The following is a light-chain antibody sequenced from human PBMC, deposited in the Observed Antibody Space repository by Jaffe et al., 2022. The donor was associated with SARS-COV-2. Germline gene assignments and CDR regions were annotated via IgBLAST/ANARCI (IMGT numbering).Light chain of an antibody. CDR3: QQYGSFPYT. V-gene: IGKV3-20*01. CDR1: QSVSSNY. J-gene: IGKJ2*01. Sequence: EIVLTQSPGTLSLSPGERATLSCRASQSVSSNYLAWYQQKPGQAPRLLIYGASSRATGIPDRFSGSGSGTDFTLTISRLEPEDFAVYYCQQYGSFPYTFGQGTKLEIK. CDR2: GAS.